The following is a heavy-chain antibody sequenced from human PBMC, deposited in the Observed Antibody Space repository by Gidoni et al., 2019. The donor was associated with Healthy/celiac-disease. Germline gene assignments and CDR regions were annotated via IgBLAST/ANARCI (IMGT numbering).Heavy chain of an antibody. CDR3: ARVRITIFGVDP. V-gene: IGHV4-34*01. CDR1: GGSVRGYG. D-gene: IGHD3-3*01. Sequence: GGSVRGYGCSWVRQPPGKGLGWIGEINHSASTNYNPSLKSRVTISVDTSKSQFSLRLSSVTAADTAVYYCARVRITIFGVDPWGQGTLVTVSS. J-gene: IGHJ5*02. CDR2: INHSAST.